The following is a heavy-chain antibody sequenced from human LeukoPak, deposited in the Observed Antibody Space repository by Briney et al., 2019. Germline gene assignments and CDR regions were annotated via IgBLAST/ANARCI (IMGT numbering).Heavy chain of an antibody. D-gene: IGHD6-25*01. CDR2: IVTSGSTI. V-gene: IGHV3-48*02. CDR3: AKSSAGPYSWDS. CDR1: GFTFSGYS. J-gene: IGHJ4*02. Sequence: GGSLRLSCAASGFTFSGYSMNWVRQAPGKGLEWVSYIVTSGSTIYYADSVKGRFTISRDNAKNSLYLQMNSLRDEDTAVYYCAKSSAGPYSWDSWGQGTLVTVSS.